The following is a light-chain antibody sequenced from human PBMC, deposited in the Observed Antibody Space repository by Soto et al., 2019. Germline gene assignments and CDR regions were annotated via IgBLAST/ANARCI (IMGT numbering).Light chain of an antibody. CDR1: QSISSY. CDR2: AAS. Sequence: DIQMTQSPSSLSASVGDRVTITCRASQSISSYLNWYQQKPGKAPKLLIYAASSLQSGVPSRFSGSGSGTEFTLTISSLQPDDFATYCCQQYNSYTFGQGTKVDIK. J-gene: IGKJ2*01. CDR3: QQYNSYT. V-gene: IGKV1-39*01.